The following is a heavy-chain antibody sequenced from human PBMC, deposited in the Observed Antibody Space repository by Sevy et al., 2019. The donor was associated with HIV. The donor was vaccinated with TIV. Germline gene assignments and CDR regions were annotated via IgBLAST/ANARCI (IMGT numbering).Heavy chain of an antibody. J-gene: IGHJ6*02. V-gene: IGHV1-2*02. Sequence: ASVKVSCKASGYTFTGYYMHWVRQAPGQGLEWMGWINPNSGGTNYAQKFQGRVTMTRDTSISTAYMELGRLRSDDTAVYYCAREWELLDAYYYYGMDVWGQGTTVTVSS. CDR3: AREWELLDAYYYYGMDV. CDR2: INPNSGGT. CDR1: GYTFTGYY. D-gene: IGHD1-26*01.